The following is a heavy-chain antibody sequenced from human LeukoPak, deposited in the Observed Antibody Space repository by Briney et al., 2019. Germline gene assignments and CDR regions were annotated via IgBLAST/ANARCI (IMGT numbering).Heavy chain of an antibody. J-gene: IGHJ4*02. V-gene: IGHV4-4*07. D-gene: IGHD3-16*01. Sequence: PSGTLSLTCTVSGGSISSYYWSWIRQPAGKGLEWIGRIYTSGSTNYNPSLKSRATMSVDTSKNQFSLKLSSVTAADTAVYYCARDDPTLGFDYWGQGTLVTVSS. CDR2: IYTSGST. CDR3: ARDDPTLGFDY. CDR1: GGSISSYY.